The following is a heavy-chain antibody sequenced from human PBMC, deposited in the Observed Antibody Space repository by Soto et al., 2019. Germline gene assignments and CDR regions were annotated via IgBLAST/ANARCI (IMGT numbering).Heavy chain of an antibody. CDR3: ARDKYCSGGSCRKNWFDP. CDR2: IYDDGSA. CDR1: GGSISSSY. Sequence: PSETLSLTCTVSGGSISSSYWSWIRQPPGKGLEWLAYIYDDGSANYNPSLKSRATISLDMSKSQFSLKLTSVTAADTAVYYCARDKYCSGGSCRKNWFDPWGQGTLVTVSS. D-gene: IGHD2-15*01. J-gene: IGHJ5*02. V-gene: IGHV4-59*01.